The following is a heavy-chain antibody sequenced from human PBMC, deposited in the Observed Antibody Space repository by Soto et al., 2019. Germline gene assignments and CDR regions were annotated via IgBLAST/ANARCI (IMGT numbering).Heavy chain of an antibody. CDR1: GGSISSYY. D-gene: IGHD1-1*01. CDR3: ARVFYGTTHYYYYYYMDV. CDR2: IYYSGST. Sequence: SETLSLTCTVSGGSISSYYWSWIRQPPGKGLEWIGYIYYSGSTNYNPSLKSRVTISVDTSKNQFSLKLSSVTAADTAVYYCARVFYGTTHYYYYYYMDVWGKGTTVTVSS. J-gene: IGHJ6*03. V-gene: IGHV4-59*08.